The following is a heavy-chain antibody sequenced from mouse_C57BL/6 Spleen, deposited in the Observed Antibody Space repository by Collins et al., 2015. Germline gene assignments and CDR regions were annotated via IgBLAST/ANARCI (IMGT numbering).Heavy chain of an antibody. D-gene: IGHD1-1*01. V-gene: IGHV1-26*01. J-gene: IGHJ2*01. CDR3: ASPSSYYGSRFDY. CDR2: INPNNGGT. Sequence: EVQLQQSGPEVVKPGASVKISCKASGYTFTDYYMNWVKQSHGKSLEWIGDINPNNGGTSYNQKFKGKATLTVDKSSSTAYMELRSLTSEDSAVYYCASPSSYYGSRFDYWGQGTTLTVSS. CDR1: GYTFTDYY.